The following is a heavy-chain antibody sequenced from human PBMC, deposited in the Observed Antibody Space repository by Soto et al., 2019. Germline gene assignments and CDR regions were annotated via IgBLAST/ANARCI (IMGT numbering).Heavy chain of an antibody. Sequence: SETLSLTCTVSGGSISSYYWSWIRQPPGKGLEWIGYIYYSGSTNYNPSLKSRVTISVDTSKNQFSLKLSSVTAADTAVYYCAGAYSYGTQYDYWGQGTLVTVSS. CDR3: AGAYSYGTQYDY. CDR1: GGSISSYY. CDR2: IYYSGST. V-gene: IGHV4-59*08. D-gene: IGHD5-18*01. J-gene: IGHJ4*02.